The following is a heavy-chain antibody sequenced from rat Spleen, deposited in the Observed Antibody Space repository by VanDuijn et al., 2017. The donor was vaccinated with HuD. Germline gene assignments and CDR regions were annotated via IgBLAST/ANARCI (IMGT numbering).Heavy chain of an antibody. CDR1: GFTFSDYY. CDR2: ISYDGSST. CDR3: ARRGTTYNWFAY. J-gene: IGHJ3*01. Sequence: EVQLVESDGGLVQPGRSLKLSCAASGFTFSDYYMAWVRQAPTKGLEWVATISYDGSSTYYRDSVKGRFTISRDNAKSTLYLQMDSLRSEDTATYYCARRGTTYNWFAYWGQGTLVTVSS. V-gene: IGHV5-29*01. D-gene: IGHD1-10*01.